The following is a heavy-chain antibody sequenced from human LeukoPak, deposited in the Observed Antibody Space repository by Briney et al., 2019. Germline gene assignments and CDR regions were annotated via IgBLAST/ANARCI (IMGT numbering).Heavy chain of an antibody. D-gene: IGHD3-3*01. CDR3: ARVTYDFWGGARSDYFDY. CDR1: GYSISSGYY. J-gene: IGHJ4*02. V-gene: IGHV4-38-2*02. CDR2: IYHSGST. Sequence: SETLSLTCTVSGYSISSGYYWGWIRQPPGKGLEWIGSIYHSGSTYYNPSLKSRVTISVDTSKNQFSLKLSSVTAADTAVYYCARVTYDFWGGARSDYFDYWGQGTLVTVSS.